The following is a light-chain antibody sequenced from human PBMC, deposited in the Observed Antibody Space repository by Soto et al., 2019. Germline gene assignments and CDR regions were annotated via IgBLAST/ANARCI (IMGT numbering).Light chain of an antibody. Sequence: QPVLTQPASVSGSPGQSITISCTGTNSDVGGYKYVSWYQQLPGKAPKLIIYEVSYRPSGVSNRFSGSKSGNTASLTISGLQAEDEADYYCSSYRSDSTLYVFGTGTKLTVL. J-gene: IGLJ1*01. CDR1: NSDVGGYKY. CDR3: SSYRSDSTLYV. V-gene: IGLV2-14*01. CDR2: EVS.